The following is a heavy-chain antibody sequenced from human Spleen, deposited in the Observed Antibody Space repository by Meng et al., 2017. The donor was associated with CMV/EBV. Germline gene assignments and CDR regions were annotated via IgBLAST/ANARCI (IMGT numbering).Heavy chain of an antibody. CDR1: GFTFSSYG. V-gene: IGHV3-30*02. D-gene: IGHD6-19*01. Sequence: GGSLRLSCAASGFTFSSYGMHWVRQAPGKGLEWVAFIRYDGSNKYYADSVKGRFTISRDNSKNTLYLQMNSLRAEDSAAYYCAKDRRVIAVAGTAPFDYWGQGTLVTVSS. CDR2: IRYDGSNK. J-gene: IGHJ4*02. CDR3: AKDRRVIAVAGTAPFDY.